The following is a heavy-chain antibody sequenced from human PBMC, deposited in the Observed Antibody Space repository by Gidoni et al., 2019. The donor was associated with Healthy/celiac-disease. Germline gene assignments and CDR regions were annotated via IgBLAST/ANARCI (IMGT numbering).Heavy chain of an antibody. Sequence: QVQLVESGGGVVQPGRSLRLSCAASGFTFSSYGMHWVRQAPGKGLEWVAVIWYDGSNKYYADSVKGRFTISRDNSKNTLYLQMNSLRAEDTAVYYCARGLRWELLAWFDPWGQRTLVTVSS. V-gene: IGHV3-33*01. CDR2: IWYDGSNK. D-gene: IGHD1-26*01. CDR3: ARGLRWELLAWFDP. J-gene: IGHJ5*02. CDR1: GFTFSSYG.